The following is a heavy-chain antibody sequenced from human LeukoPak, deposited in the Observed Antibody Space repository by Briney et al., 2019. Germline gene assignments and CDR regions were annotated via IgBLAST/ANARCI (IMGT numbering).Heavy chain of an antibody. CDR1: GFTFSSYA. CDR3: AKVGVRGYSIPPCSGFDY. J-gene: IGHJ4*02. Sequence: GGSLRLSCAASGFTFSSYAMSWVRQAPGKGLEWVSAISGSGGSTYYADSVKGRFTISRDNSKNTLYLQMNSLRAEDTAVYYCAKVGVRGYSIPPCSGFDYWGQGTLVTVSS. V-gene: IGHV3-23*01. CDR2: ISGSGGST. D-gene: IGHD5-18*01.